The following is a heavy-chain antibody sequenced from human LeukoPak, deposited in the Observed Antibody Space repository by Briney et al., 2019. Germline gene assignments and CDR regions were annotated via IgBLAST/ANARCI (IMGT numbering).Heavy chain of an antibody. CDR2: ISFDGNNK. V-gene: IGHV3-30-3*01. J-gene: IGHJ4*02. CDR1: RFTFSSYP. D-gene: IGHD5-12*01. Sequence: GGSLRLSCAASRFTFSSYPMHWVRQAPGRGLEWLAIISFDGNNKYYTDSVKGRFTISRDNSENTLYLQMNSLRAEDTAVYYCAKDLKGYSDYDFSDYWGQGTLVTVSS. CDR3: AKDLKGYSDYDFSDY.